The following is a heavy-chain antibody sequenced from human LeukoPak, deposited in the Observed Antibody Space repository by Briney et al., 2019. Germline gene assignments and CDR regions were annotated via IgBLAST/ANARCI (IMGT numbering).Heavy chain of an antibody. CDR2: MNPNSGNT. D-gene: IGHD6-6*01. CDR1: GYTFTSYD. CDR3: ARAGVYSSSDYFDY. V-gene: IGHV1-8*01. J-gene: IGHJ4*02. Sequence: ASVKVSCKASGYTFTSYDINWVRQATGQGLEWMGWMNPNSGNTGYAQKFQGRVTMTRNTSISTAYMELSSLRSEDTAVYYCARAGVYSSSDYFDYWGQGTLVTVSS.